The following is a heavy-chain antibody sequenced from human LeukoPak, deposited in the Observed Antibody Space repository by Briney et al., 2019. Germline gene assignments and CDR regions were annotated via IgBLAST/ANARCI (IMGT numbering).Heavy chain of an antibody. D-gene: IGHD4-17*01. J-gene: IGHJ5*02. V-gene: IGHV1-8*01. CDR3: ARGPPYDYGDNWFDP. Sequence: GASVKVSCKASGYTFTSYDINWVRQATGQGLEWMGWTNPNSGNTGYAQKFQGRVTMTRNTSISTAYMELSSLRSEDTAVYYCARGPPYDYGDNWFDPWGQGTLVTVSS. CDR1: GYTFTSYD. CDR2: TNPNSGNT.